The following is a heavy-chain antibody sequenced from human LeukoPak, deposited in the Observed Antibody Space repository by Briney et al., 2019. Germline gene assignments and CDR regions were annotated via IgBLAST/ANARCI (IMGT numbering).Heavy chain of an antibody. Sequence: PGGSLSLSCAASGFTFSSYSMNWVRQAPGKGLEWVSYISSSSSTIYYADSVKGRFTISRDNAKNSLYLQMNSLRAEDTAVYYCARGRGSYYEYWGQGTLVTVSS. CDR1: GFTFSSYS. CDR2: ISSSSSTI. J-gene: IGHJ4*02. D-gene: IGHD5-12*01. V-gene: IGHV3-48*01. CDR3: ARGRGSYYEY.